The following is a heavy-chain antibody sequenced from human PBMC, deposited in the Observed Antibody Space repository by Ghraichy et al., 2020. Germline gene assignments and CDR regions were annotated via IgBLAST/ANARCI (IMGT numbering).Heavy chain of an antibody. D-gene: IGHD2-8*01. V-gene: IGHV3-49*04. CDR3: TRVYTLMVYEDELGYFDL. CDR2: IRSKAYGGTT. J-gene: IGHJ2*01. Sequence: GGSLRLSCTASGFTFGDYAMSWVRQAPGKGLEWVGFIRSKAYGGTTEYAASVKGRFTISRDDSKSIAYLQMNSLKTEDTAVYYCTRVYTLMVYEDELGYFDLWGRGTLVTVSS. CDR1: GFTFGDYA.